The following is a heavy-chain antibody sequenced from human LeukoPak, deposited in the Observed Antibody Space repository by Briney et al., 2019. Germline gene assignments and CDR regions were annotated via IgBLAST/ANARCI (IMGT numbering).Heavy chain of an antibody. V-gene: IGHV3-48*01. CDR1: GFAFSPYA. CDR2: ITGDSNTI. Sequence: GGSLRLSCAASGFAFSPYAMNWVRQAPGKGLEWVSFITGDSNTIYYADSMRGRFTVSRDNAENSLYLQMNSLSAEDTAVYYCARDRMGGSFDYWGQGTLVTVSS. CDR3: ARDRMGGSFDY. D-gene: IGHD2-15*01. J-gene: IGHJ4*02.